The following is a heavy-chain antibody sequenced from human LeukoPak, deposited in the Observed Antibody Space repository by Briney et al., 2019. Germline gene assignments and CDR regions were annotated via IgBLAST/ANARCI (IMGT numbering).Heavy chain of an antibody. D-gene: IGHD4-17*01. CDR3: ARPATTVTTWLNTYYFDY. CDR1: GYSFTSYW. J-gene: IGHJ4*02. Sequence: GESLKISCKGSGYSFTSYWIGWVRQMPGRGVEWMGIIYPGDSDTRYSPSFQGQVTISADKSISTAYLQWSSLKATDTAMDYCARPATTVTTWLNTYYFDYWGQGTLVTASS. CDR2: IYPGDSDT. V-gene: IGHV5-51*01.